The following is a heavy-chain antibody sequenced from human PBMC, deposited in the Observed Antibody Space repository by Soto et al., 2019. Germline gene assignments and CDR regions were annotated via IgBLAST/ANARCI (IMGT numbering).Heavy chain of an antibody. CDR2: ITSSGSEG. CDR1: GCSIRGSG. J-gene: IGHJ4*02. V-gene: IGHV3-23*01. Sequence: GSLRLSFADSGCSIRGSGITWVLQAPLKWLEYVSSITSSGSEGFHAASVKGRFTMSRDNSKNMLDVQMNSLRAEDKDVYYCAKEGYDSGWYWDSWGQGDLVT. D-gene: IGHD6-19*01. CDR3: AKEGYDSGWYWDS.